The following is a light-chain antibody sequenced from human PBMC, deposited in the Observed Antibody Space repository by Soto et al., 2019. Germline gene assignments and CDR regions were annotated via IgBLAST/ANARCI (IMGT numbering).Light chain of an antibody. CDR1: NSDIGGYNY. V-gene: IGLV2-11*01. J-gene: IGLJ3*02. Sequence: QSALTQPRSVSGSPGQSVTISCTGTNSDIGGYNYVSWYQQHPGKAPKVMIYDVSRRPSGVPDRVSGSKSGNTASLTISGLQAEDEADYYCCSYAANYNFWVFGGGTKLTVL. CDR2: DVS. CDR3: CSYAANYNFWV.